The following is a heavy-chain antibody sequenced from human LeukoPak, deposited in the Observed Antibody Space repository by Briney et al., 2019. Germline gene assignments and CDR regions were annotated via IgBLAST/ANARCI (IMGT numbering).Heavy chain of an antibody. Sequence: GGSLRLSCAASGFTFSSYSMNWVRQAPGKGLEWVSSISSSSSYIYYADSVKGRFTTSRDNAKNSLYLQMNSLRAEGTAVYYCARDFSGPTGFDYWGQGTLVTVSS. D-gene: IGHD7-27*01. J-gene: IGHJ4*02. CDR3: ARDFSGPTGFDY. CDR2: ISSSSSYI. V-gene: IGHV3-21*01. CDR1: GFTFSSYS.